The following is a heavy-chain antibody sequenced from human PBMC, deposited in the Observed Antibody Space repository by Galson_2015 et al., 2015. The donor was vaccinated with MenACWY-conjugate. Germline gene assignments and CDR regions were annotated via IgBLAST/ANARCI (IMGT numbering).Heavy chain of an antibody. CDR3: ARDPIGRHDSSSWFWID. J-gene: IGHJ4*02. Sequence: SVKVSCKAAGYTFTNFGITWARQAPGQGLEWTGWISTYNGNANYAQKVRDRVMMTTDTSTNTVHMELKSLTSDDTAVYFCARDPIGRHDSSSWFWIDWGQGTPVTVSS. D-gene: IGHD6-13*01. V-gene: IGHV1-18*01. CDR2: ISTYNGNA. CDR1: GYTFTNFG.